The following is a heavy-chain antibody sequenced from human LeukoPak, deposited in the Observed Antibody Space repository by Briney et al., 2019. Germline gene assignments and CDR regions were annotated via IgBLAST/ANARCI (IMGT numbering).Heavy chain of an antibody. Sequence: PSETLSLTCTVSGGSISSYYWSWIRQPPGKGLEWIGYIYYSGSTNCNPSLKSRVTISVDTSKNQFSLKLSSVTAADTAVYYCARRSGVGQAFDIWGQGTMVTVSS. J-gene: IGHJ3*02. CDR2: IYYSGST. V-gene: IGHV4-59*08. D-gene: IGHD1-26*01. CDR1: GGSISSYY. CDR3: ARRSGVGQAFDI.